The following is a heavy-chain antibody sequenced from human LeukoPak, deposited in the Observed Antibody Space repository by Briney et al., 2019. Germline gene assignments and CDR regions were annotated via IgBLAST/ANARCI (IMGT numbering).Heavy chain of an antibody. CDR1: GYTFTSYG. V-gene: IGHV1-18*01. CDR2: ISAYNGNT. CDR3: ARVPAAIRVYYYMDV. J-gene: IGHJ6*03. Sequence: GASVKVSCKASGYTFTSYGISWVRQAPGQGLEWMGWISAYNGNTNYAQKLQGRVTVTTDTSTSTAYMELRSLRSDDTAVYYCARVPAAIRVYYYMDVWGKGTTVTVSS. D-gene: IGHD2-2*02.